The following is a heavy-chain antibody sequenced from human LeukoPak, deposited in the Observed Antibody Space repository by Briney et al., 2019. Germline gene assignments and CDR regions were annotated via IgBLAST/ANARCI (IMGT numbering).Heavy chain of an antibody. CDR3: ARRAGEYSHXYDY. CDR1: GFTVSSNS. Sequence: GGSLRLSCTVSGFTVSSNSWSWVRQAPGKGLEWVSFIYSGGNTHYSDSVKGRFTISRDNSKNTLYLQMNSLRAEDTAIYYCARRAGEYSHXYDYWGXXXLVTVSS. CDR2: IYSGGNT. V-gene: IGHV3-53*01. D-gene: IGHD2-15*01. J-gene: IGHJ4*01.